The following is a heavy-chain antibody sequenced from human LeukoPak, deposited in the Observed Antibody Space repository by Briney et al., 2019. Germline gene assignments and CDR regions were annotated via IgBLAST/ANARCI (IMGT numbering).Heavy chain of an antibody. V-gene: IGHV4-59*01. CDR1: GGSINSYY. J-gene: IGHJ6*03. CDR3: ARRAAAVGTYYMDV. D-gene: IGHD6-13*01. Sequence: SETLSLTCTVSGGSINSYYWNWIRQPPGKGMEWNGYISSSGGTNYTPSLKSRVTIAVDTSKNQFSLKLSSVTAADTAVYYCARRAAAVGTYYMDVWGKGTTVTASS. CDR2: ISSSGGT.